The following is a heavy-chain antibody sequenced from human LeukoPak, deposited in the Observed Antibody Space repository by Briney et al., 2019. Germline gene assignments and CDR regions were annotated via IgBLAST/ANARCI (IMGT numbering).Heavy chain of an antibody. CDR3: ARGVGSSGYYSVY. Sequence: GGSLRLSCAASGFTFSSYAMNWVRQVPGKGLEWVSSISSSSSYIYYADSVKGRFTISRDNAKNSLYLQMNSLRAEDTAVYYCARGVGSSGYYSVYWGQGTLVTVSS. CDR1: GFTFSSYA. J-gene: IGHJ4*02. V-gene: IGHV3-21*01. D-gene: IGHD3-22*01. CDR2: ISSSSSYI.